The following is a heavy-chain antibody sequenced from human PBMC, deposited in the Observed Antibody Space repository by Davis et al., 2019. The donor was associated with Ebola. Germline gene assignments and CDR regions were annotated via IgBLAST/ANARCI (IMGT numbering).Heavy chain of an antibody. Sequence: SETLSLTCTVSGGSISPYYWSWIRQPPGKGLEWIGYIYYSGSTNYNPSLKSRVTISVDTSKNQFSLKLSSVTAADTAVYYCAREGYFDWLFGMDVWGQGTTVTVSS. D-gene: IGHD3-9*01. CDR1: GGSISPYY. CDR3: AREGYFDWLFGMDV. CDR2: IYYSGST. J-gene: IGHJ6*02. V-gene: IGHV4-59*01.